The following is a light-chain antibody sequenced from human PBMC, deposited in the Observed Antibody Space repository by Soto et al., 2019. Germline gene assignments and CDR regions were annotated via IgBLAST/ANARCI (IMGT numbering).Light chain of an antibody. Sequence: DIVMTQSPDSLAVSLGERATINCKSSQSVLYSSNNKIYLAWYQQKPGQPPKLLIYWASTRESGVPDRFSGSGSGTDFTLTISSLQAEDVAVYYCQQYYSTPDTFGPGTKVDIK. J-gene: IGKJ3*01. V-gene: IGKV4-1*01. CDR2: WAS. CDR3: QQYYSTPDT. CDR1: QSVLYSSNNKIY.